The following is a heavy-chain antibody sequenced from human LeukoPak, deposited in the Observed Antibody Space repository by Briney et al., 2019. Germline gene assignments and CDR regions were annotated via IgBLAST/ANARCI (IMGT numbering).Heavy chain of an antibody. D-gene: IGHD1-20*01. CDR3: ARVDNWNDVRGNWFDP. CDR1: GYTFTSYY. V-gene: IGHV1-18*04. J-gene: IGHJ5*02. Sequence: ASVKVFCKASGYTFTSYYMHWVRQAPGQGLEWMGWISAYNGNTNYAQKLQGRVTMTTDTSTSTAYMELRSLRSDDTAVYYCARVDNWNDVRGNWFDPWGQGTLVTVSS. CDR2: ISAYNGNT.